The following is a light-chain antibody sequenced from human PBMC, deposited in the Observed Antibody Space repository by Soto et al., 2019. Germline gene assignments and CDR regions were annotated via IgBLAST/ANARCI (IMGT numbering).Light chain of an antibody. Sequence: DIQMTQSPSTMSASVGDRVTITCRASETISIWLAWYQQKPGKAPKLLIYKASSLESGVPSRFSGSGSGTEFTLTISSLQPDDFATYYCQQYNSFPRTFGGGTKVEIK. CDR2: KAS. CDR1: ETISIW. CDR3: QQYNSFPRT. J-gene: IGKJ4*01. V-gene: IGKV1-5*03.